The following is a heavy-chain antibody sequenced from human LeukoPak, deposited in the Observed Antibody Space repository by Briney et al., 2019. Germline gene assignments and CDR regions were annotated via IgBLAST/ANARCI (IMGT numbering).Heavy chain of an antibody. CDR3: ARRGTERYFDY. D-gene: IGHD1-7*01. J-gene: IGHJ4*02. CDR1: GDSVSSNSAT. CDR2: TYYRSKWYN. Sequence: QTLSLTCAISGDSVSSNSATWSWIRQSPSRGLEWLGRTYYRSKWYNDYAVSVKSRITINPDTSKNQFSLQLDSVTPEDTAVYYCARRGTERYFDYWGQGTLVTVSS. V-gene: IGHV6-1*01.